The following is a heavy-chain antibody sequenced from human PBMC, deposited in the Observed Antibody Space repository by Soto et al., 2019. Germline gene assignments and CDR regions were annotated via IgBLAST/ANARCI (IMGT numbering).Heavy chain of an antibody. CDR1: GGSISSGDYY. CDR2: IYYSGST. Sequence: QVQLQESGPGLVKPSQTLSLTCTVSGGSISSGDYYWSWIRQPPGKGLEWIGYIYYSGSTYYNPSLKSRVTISVDPSKNQFSRKLSSGTAADTAVYYCARERPDGSRLDPWGKGTLVTVSS. J-gene: IGHJ5*02. V-gene: IGHV4-30-4*01. D-gene: IGHD6-13*01. CDR3: ARERPDGSRLDP.